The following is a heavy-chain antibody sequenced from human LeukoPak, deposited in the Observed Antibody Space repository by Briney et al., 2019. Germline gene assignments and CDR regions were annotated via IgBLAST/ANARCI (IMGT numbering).Heavy chain of an antibody. D-gene: IGHD3-10*01. CDR3: ARRLAATMVRGVIINPTNWFDP. CDR2: ISSSSTI. Sequence: PGGSLRLSCVASGFPFSSYGMNWVRQAPGKGLEWVSYISSSSTIYYADSVKGRFTISRDNAKNSLYLQMNSLRVEDTAVYYCARRLAATMVRGVIINPTNWFDPWGQGTLVTVSS. J-gene: IGHJ5*02. CDR1: GFPFSSYG. V-gene: IGHV3-48*01.